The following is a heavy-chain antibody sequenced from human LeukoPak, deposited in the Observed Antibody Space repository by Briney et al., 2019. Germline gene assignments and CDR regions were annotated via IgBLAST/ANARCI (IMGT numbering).Heavy chain of an antibody. CDR3: AIHDFKWFGELLYYYYYGMDV. J-gene: IGHJ6*02. CDR1: GFTFSSYA. CDR2: ISSNGGST. Sequence: GGSLRLSCSASGFTFSSYAMHWVRQAPGKGLEYVSAISSNGGSTYSADSVKGRFTISRDNSKNTLYLQMSSLRAEDTAVYYCAIHDFKWFGELLYYYYYGMDVWGQGTTVTVSS. D-gene: IGHD3-10*01. V-gene: IGHV3-64D*06.